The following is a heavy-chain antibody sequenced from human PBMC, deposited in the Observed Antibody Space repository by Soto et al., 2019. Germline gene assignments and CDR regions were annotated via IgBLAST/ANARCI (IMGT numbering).Heavy chain of an antibody. CDR2: IKQDGSEK. CDR1: GFTFSSYW. V-gene: IGHV3-7*01. D-gene: IGHD3-16*01. J-gene: IGHJ5*02. Sequence: EVQLVESGGGLVQPGGSLRLSCAASGFTFSSYWMSWVRQAPGKGLEWVANIKQDGSEKYYVDSVKGRFTISRDNAKNSLYLQMNSLRAEDTAVSYCASATLIHYVWGSYPAWFDPCGQGTLVTVSS. CDR3: ASATLIHYVWGSYPAWFDP.